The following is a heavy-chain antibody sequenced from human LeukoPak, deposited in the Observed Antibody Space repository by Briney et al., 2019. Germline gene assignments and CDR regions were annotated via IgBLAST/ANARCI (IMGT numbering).Heavy chain of an antibody. Sequence: GGSLRLSCAASGFTFSSYGMHWVRQAPGKGLEWVAVISYDGSNKYYADSVKGRFTISRDNSKNTLYLQMNSLRAEDTAVYYCARGTIEGQLWSYPLRWGRFDPWGQGTLVTVSS. V-gene: IGHV3-30*03. CDR2: ISYDGSNK. D-gene: IGHD5-18*01. CDR3: ARGTIEGQLWSYPLRWGRFDP. J-gene: IGHJ5*02. CDR1: GFTFSSYG.